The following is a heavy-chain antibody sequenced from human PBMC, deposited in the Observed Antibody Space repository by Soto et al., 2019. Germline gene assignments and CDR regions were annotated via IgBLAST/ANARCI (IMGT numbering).Heavy chain of an antibody. J-gene: IGHJ4*02. V-gene: IGHV4-59*01. CDR3: ARIGGYHGPLDY. CDR2: TYHRGST. Sequence: SETLSLTCSVSGVSISSYFWTWIRQPSGRGLEWIGYTYHRGSTNYSPPLKSRVAIALDTSENQFSLKVSSVTAADTAVYYCARIGGYHGPLDYWGQGTPVTVSS. CDR1: GVSISSYF. D-gene: IGHD3-16*02.